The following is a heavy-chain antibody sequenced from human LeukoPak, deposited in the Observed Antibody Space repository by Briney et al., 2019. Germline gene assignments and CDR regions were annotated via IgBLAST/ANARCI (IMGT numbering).Heavy chain of an antibody. V-gene: IGHV1-18*01. CDR3: ARDGDYYDSSGYYYGSWFDP. Sequence: ASVKVSCKASGYTFTSYSISWVRQAPGQGLEWMGWISAYNGNTNYAQKLQGRVTMTTDTSTSTAYMELRSLRSDDTAVYYCARDGDYYDSSGYYYGSWFDPWGQGTLVTVSS. CDR2: ISAYNGNT. D-gene: IGHD3-22*01. CDR1: GYTFTSYS. J-gene: IGHJ5*02.